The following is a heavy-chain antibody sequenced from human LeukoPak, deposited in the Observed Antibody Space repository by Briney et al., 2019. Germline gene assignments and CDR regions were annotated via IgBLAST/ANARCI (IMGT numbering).Heavy chain of an antibody. V-gene: IGHV4-4*07. Sequence: SETLSLTCTVSGGSISGYYWTWIRQPAGKGLEWIGHVYSSGSTNCNASLKSRVTMSVDTSKNQFSLQLTSLTAADTVVYYCARLLGGYDSTGYYQYWYFDLWGRGTLVTVSS. J-gene: IGHJ2*01. CDR3: ARLLGGYDSTGYYQYWYFDL. D-gene: IGHD3-22*01. CDR2: VYSSGST. CDR1: GGSISGYY.